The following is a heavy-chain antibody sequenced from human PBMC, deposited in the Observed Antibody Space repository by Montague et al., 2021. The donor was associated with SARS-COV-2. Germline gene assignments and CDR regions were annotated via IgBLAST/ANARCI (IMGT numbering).Heavy chain of an antibody. V-gene: IGHV4-39*02. CDR3: AGDPSRQPLLYPIGDYYSCLDL. Sequence: SETLSLTCTVSGGSISSSSYYWGWMRQPPGKGLEWIGTFYYSGSTYYNPSLKSRLTISEDTSKNQFSLNLSSGTAEDTAVYYCAGDPSRQPLLYPIGDYYSCLDLWGQGTTVTVSS. J-gene: IGHJ6*02. CDR1: GGSISSSSYY. CDR2: FYYSGST. D-gene: IGHD2-2*02.